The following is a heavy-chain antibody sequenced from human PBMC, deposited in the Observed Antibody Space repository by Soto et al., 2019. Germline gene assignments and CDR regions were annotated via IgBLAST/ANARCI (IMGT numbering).Heavy chain of an antibody. CDR3: AKWRAFRLAMVYFDY. Sequence: PRGSLRLSCAASGFTFCSYAMSWVRQAPGKGLEWVSAISGSGGSTYYADYVKGRFTISGDNSKNTLYLQMNSLRAEDTAVYYCAKWRAFRLAMVYFDYWGQGTLVTVSS. CDR2: ISGSGGST. CDR1: GFTFCSYA. J-gene: IGHJ4*02. V-gene: IGHV3-23*01. D-gene: IGHD3-9*01.